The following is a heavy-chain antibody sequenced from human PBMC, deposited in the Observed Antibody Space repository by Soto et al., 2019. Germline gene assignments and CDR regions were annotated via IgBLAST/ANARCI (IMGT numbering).Heavy chain of an antibody. J-gene: IGHJ4*02. CDR2: ISYDGSNK. CDR3: AKGGVAGGSGYFDY. CDR1: GFTFSSYG. D-gene: IGHD6-19*01. V-gene: IGHV3-30*18. Sequence: QVQLVESGGGVVQPGRSLRLSCAASGFTFSSYGMHWVRQAPGKGLEWVAVISYDGSNKYYADSVKGRFTISRDNSKNTLYLQMNSLRAEDTAVYYCAKGGVAGGSGYFDYWGQGTLVTVSS.